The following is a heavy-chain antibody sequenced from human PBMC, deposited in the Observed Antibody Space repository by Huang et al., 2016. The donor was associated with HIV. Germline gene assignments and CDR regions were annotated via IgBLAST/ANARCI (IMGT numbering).Heavy chain of an antibody. V-gene: IGHV4-39*01. Sequence: QLQLQESGPGLVKPSETLSLTCTVSGVSISNSCYYWGWIRQPPGKGLEFIGSIYYSGSTYYNPSLKSRITMSIDSSKNQFSLKLNSVTAADTAVYYCARQDEKGYCAGDCSNHYYFGLDVWGHGTTVTVS. CDR1: GVSISNSCYY. CDR2: IYYSGST. D-gene: IGHD2-21*02. J-gene: IGHJ6*02. CDR3: ARQDEKGYCAGDCSNHYYFGLDV.